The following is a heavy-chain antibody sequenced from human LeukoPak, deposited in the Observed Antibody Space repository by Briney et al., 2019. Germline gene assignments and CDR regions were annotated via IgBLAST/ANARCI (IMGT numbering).Heavy chain of an antibody. J-gene: IGHJ4*02. V-gene: IGHV1-69*06. CDR2: IIPMFDTA. Sequence: SVKVSCKASGGTFSSDAISWVRQAPGQGLEWVGGIIPMFDTANYARKFQGRVTITADKSTSTAYMELSSLRSEDTAVYYCATYYDILTGIDYWGQGTLVTVSS. D-gene: IGHD3-9*01. CDR3: ATYYDILTGIDY. CDR1: GGTFSSDA.